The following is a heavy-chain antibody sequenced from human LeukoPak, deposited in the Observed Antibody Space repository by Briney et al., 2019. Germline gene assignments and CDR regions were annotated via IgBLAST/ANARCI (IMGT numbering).Heavy chain of an antibody. D-gene: IGHD3-10*01. J-gene: IGHJ4*02. CDR3: ARSAMVRGVIITSFDY. V-gene: IGHV1-69*06. Sequence: GASVKVSCKASGYTFTSYGISWVRQAPGQGLEWMGGIIPIFGTANYAQKFQGRVTITADKSTSTAYMELSSLRSEDTAVYYCARSAMVRGVIITSFDYWGQGTLVTVSS. CDR2: IIPIFGTA. CDR1: GYTFTSYG.